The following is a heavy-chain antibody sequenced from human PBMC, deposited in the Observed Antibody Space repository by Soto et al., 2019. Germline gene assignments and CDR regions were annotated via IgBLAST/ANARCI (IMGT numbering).Heavy chain of an antibody. CDR1: GINFLTYA. CDR2: ISSSGIT. CDR3: TKMGTSIWYMDYFDY. V-gene: IGHV3-23*01. Sequence: DVPLLESGGGLVQPGGSLRFSCAAPGINFLTYAMAWVRQAPGKGLEWVSVISSSGITYYADSVKGRFTISRDSSKSTLFLQMNSLRVKDTALYYCTKMGTSIWYMDYFDYWGRGSLVTVSS. D-gene: IGHD3-3*02. J-gene: IGHJ4*02.